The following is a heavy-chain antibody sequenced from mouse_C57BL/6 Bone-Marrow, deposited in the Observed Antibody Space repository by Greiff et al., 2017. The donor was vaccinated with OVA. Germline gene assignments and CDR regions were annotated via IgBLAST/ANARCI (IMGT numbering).Heavy chain of an antibody. CDR3: ARRDGYDWYFDV. J-gene: IGHJ1*03. V-gene: IGHV5-6*02. D-gene: IGHD2-3*01. CDR1: GFTFSSYG. CDR2: ISSGGSYT. Sequence: EVKVVESGGDLVKPGGSLKLSCAASGFTFSSYGMSWVRQTPDKRLEWVATISSGGSYTYYPDSVKGRFTISRDNAKNTLYLQMSSLKSEDTAMYYCARRDGYDWYFDVWGTGTTVTVSS.